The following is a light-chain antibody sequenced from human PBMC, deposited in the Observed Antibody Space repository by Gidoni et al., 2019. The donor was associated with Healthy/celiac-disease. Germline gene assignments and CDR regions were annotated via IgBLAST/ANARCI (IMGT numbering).Light chain of an antibody. CDR3: QSYDSSINWV. CDR1: SGSIASND. CDR2: EDN. V-gene: IGLV6-57*01. J-gene: IGLJ3*02. Sequence: NFMLTQPHSVSDSTGKSVTIPCTRSSGSIASNDVQWYQPPPGSSPTTVIYEDNQRPSGVPDRFSGSSDSSSNSASLTISGLKTEDEADYYCQSYDSSINWVFGGGTKLTV.